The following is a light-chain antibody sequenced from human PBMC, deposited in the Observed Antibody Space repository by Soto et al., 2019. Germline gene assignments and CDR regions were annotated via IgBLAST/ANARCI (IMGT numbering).Light chain of an antibody. V-gene: IGLV2-14*01. Sequence: QSALTQPASVSGSPGQSITISCTGTSSDVGTYNYVSWYQQYPGKAPKLMIYDVTNRPSGVSNRFSGSKSGNTASLTISGLQAEDEADYDCTSYRGTGTFEVFGGGTKLTVL. J-gene: IGLJ2*01. CDR1: SSDVGTYNY. CDR2: DVT. CDR3: TSYRGTGTFEV.